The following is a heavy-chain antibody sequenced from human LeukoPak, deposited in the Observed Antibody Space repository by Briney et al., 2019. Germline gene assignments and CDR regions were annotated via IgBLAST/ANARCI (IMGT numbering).Heavy chain of an antibody. V-gene: IGHV1-69*05. CDR2: IIPIFGTA. D-gene: IGHD3-10*01. J-gene: IGHJ4*02. CDR1: GGTFSSYA. CDR3: ATSRPPNYGSGSYYNY. Sequence: SVKVSCKASGGTFSSYAISWVRQAPGQGLEWMGGIIPIFGTANYAQKFQGRVTITRDTSASTAYMELSSLRSEDTAVYYCATSRPPNYGSGSYYNYWGQGTLVTVSS.